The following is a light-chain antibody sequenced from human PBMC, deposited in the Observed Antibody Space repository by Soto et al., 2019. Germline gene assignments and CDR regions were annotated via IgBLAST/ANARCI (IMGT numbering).Light chain of an antibody. Sequence: ELVLTQSPAPLSLSPGERATLSCRASQRISSFLAWYRQKPGQAPRLLIYDASKRATGIPARFSGNGSGTDFSLTITSLEPEDFAIYYCHHRSSQPLYTCGQGTKLEIK. CDR3: HHRSSQPLYT. V-gene: IGKV3-11*01. J-gene: IGKJ2*01. CDR1: QRISSF. CDR2: DAS.